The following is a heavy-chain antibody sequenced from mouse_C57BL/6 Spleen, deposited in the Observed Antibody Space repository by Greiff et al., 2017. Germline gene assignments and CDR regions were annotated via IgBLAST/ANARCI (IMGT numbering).Heavy chain of an antibody. CDR1: GYTFTSYW. V-gene: IGHV1-55*01. CDR2: IYPGSGST. CDR3: ARPRRAAQATGYFDV. J-gene: IGHJ1*03. D-gene: IGHD3-2*02. Sequence: VQLQQPGAELVKPGASVKMSCKASGYTFTSYWITWVKPRPGQGLEWIGDIYPGSGSTNYNEKFKSKATLTVDTSSSTAYMQLSSLTSEDSAVYYCARPRRAAQATGYFDVWGTGTTVTVSS.